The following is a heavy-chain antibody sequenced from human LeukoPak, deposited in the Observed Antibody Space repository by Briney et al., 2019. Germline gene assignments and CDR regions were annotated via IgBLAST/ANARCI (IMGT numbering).Heavy chain of an antibody. CDR3: ARDSGSYLQPTDY. V-gene: IGHV3-23*01. Sequence: PGGSLRLSCAASGFTFRTYAMTWGRQAPGKGLEWVSSITGNGGSTYYADSVKGRFTISRDNSKNTLYLQMDSLRAEDTAVYHCARDSGSYLQPTDYWGQGTLVTVSS. CDR2: ITGNGGST. CDR1: GFTFRTYA. D-gene: IGHD1-26*01. J-gene: IGHJ4*02.